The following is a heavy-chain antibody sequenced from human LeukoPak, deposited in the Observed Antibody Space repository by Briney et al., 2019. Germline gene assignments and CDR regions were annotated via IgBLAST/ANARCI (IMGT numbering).Heavy chain of an antibody. CDR3: ARERYSSSWTPYYFDY. Sequence: ASVKVSCKASGYTFTSYGISWVRRAPGQGLEWMGWISAYNGNTNYAQKLQGRVTMTTDTSTSTAYMELRSLRSDDTAVYYCARERYSSSWTPYYFDYWGQGTLVTVSS. J-gene: IGHJ4*02. D-gene: IGHD6-13*01. V-gene: IGHV1-18*01. CDR1: GYTFTSYG. CDR2: ISAYNGNT.